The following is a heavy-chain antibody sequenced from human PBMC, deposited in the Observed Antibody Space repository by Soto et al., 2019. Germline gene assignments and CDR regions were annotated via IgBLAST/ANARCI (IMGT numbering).Heavy chain of an antibody. D-gene: IGHD3-10*01. CDR2: IDPSDSYT. V-gene: IGHV5-10-1*01. CDR1: GYSFTSYW. Sequence: GESLKISCKGSGYSFTSYWISWVRQMPGKGLEWMGRIDPSDSYTNYSPSFQGHVTISADKSISTAYLQWSSLKASDTAMYYCARHHNKPIYGSGSYSRYGMDVWGQGTTVTVSS. CDR3: ARHHNKPIYGSGSYSRYGMDV. J-gene: IGHJ6*02.